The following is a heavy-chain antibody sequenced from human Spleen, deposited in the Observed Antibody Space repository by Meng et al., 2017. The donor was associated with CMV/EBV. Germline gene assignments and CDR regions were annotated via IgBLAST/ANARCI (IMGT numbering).Heavy chain of an antibody. J-gene: IGHJ4*02. CDR3: ARMADGYNSG. D-gene: IGHD5-24*01. CDR2: INPKSGDT. CDR1: GYTFTSYG. Sequence: ASVKVSCKASGYTFTSYGISWVRQAPGQGLEWMGWINPKSGDTNYGQRFQGRVTVTRDTSSSTAFMELSRLTSDDTAVYYCARMADGYNSGWGQGTLVTVSS. V-gene: IGHV1-2*02.